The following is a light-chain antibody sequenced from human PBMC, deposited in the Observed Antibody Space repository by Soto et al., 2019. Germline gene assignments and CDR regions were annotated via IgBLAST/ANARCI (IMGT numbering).Light chain of an antibody. Sequence: DIHMTQSPSTLSASVGDRVTITCRASQSINNWVAWYQQKPGKAPKFLIYDASSLKSGVPSRFSGSGSGTEFTLTISSLQPDDFATYYCQQYHTYRTIGQGTKV. J-gene: IGKJ1*01. CDR2: DAS. CDR1: QSINNW. V-gene: IGKV1-5*01. CDR3: QQYHTYRT.